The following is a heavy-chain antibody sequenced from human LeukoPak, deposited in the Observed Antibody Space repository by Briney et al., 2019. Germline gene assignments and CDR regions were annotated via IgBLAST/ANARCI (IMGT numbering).Heavy chain of an antibody. CDR1: GSMYNYY. J-gene: IGHJ4*02. D-gene: IGHD6-13*01. Sequence: SETLSLTFTVSGSMYNYYWSWIRQPPGKGLEWIGYIHYNGITNYSPSLKSRVTMSVDTSKNQFSLKLSSVTAADTAVYYCARDLSSSWTYFDYWGQGTLVTVSS. V-gene: IGHV4-59*12. CDR3: ARDLSSSWTYFDY. CDR2: IHYNGIT.